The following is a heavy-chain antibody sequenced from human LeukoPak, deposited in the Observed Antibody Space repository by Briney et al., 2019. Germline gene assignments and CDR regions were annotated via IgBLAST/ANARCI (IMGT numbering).Heavy chain of an antibody. CDR2: ISYDGSNK. V-gene: IGHV3-30*18. D-gene: IGHD3-10*01. J-gene: IGHJ4*02. CDR3: AKVLSFYYGSGSPFDY. Sequence: GGSLRLSCAASGFTFSSYGMHWVRQAPGKGLEWVAVISYDGSNKYYAGSVKGRFTISRDNSKNTLYLQMNSLRAEDTAVYYCAKVLSFYYGSGSPFDYWGQGTLVTVSS. CDR1: GFTFSSYG.